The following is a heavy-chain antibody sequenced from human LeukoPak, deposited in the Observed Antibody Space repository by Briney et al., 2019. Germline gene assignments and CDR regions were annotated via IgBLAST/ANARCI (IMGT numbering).Heavy chain of an antibody. D-gene: IGHD5-18*01. CDR1: GFTFSSYW. J-gene: IGHJ5*02. V-gene: IGHV3-7*01. CDR2: IKQDGSEK. CDR3: ARASYSYGDHNWFDP. Sequence: GEPLRLSCTASGFTFSSYWMRWVRQAPGKGLEWVANIKQDGSEKYYVDSVKGRFTISRDNAKNSLYLQMNSLRAEDTAVYYCARASYSYGDHNWFDPWGQGTLVTVSS.